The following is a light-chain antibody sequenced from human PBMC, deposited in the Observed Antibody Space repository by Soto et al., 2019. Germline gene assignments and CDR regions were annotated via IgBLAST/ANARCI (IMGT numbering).Light chain of an antibody. J-gene: IGLJ2*01. CDR3: AAWDDSLSGVV. V-gene: IGLV1-47*02. CDR1: SSNIGSNY. Sequence: QSVLTQPPSVSAAPGQKVTISCSGSSSNIGSNYVYWYQQLPGTAPKLLIYSNNQRPSGVPDRFSGSKSGTSASLAISGLRSEDEADYYCAAWDDSLSGVVFGGGTKLTVL. CDR2: SNN.